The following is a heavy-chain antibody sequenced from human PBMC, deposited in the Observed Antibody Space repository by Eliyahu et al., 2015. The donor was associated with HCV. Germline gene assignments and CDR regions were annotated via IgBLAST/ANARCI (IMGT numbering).Heavy chain of an antibody. J-gene: IGHJ6*03. CDR1: GFTFXKAW. D-gene: IGHD3-10*01. V-gene: IGHV3-15*01. Sequence: EVQLVESGGGLVKPGGXLRXSCAAXGFTFXKAWRSGGRQGPXKGAGGIGRIKSKTDGGTTDYAAPVKGRFTISRDDSKSTLYLQMNSLKTEDTAVYYCTTGAPGGFDYYLDVWGQGTTVTVSS. CDR3: TTGAPGGFDYYLDV. CDR2: IKSKTDGGTT.